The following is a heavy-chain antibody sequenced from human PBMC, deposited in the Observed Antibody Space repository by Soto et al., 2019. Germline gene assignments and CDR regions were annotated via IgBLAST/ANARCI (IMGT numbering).Heavy chain of an antibody. J-gene: IGHJ2*01. V-gene: IGHV3-48*01. Sequence: EVQLVESGGGLVQPGGSLRLSCAASGFRFSNYAMDWVRQAPGKGLEWVSYISGSSSNIRYADSVKGRFTISRDNAKSSVYLQMNSLRADYTAVYYCARDPSRGSDWARYFDLWGRGTLVTVSS. D-gene: IGHD1-26*01. CDR1: GFRFSNYA. CDR2: ISGSSSNI. CDR3: ARDPSRGSDWARYFDL.